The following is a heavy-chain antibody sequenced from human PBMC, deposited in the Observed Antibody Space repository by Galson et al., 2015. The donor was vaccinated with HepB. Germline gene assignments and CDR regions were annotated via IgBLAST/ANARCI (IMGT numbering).Heavy chain of an antibody. CDR1: GGTFSSYA. D-gene: IGHD2-15*01. Sequence: SVKVSCKASGGTFSSYAISWVRQAPGQGLEWMGGIIPIFGTANYAQKFQGRVTITADESTSTAYMELSSLRSEDTAVYYCAREWTGYCSGGSCNREGYYYYYYMDVWGKGTTVTVSS. CDR2: IIPIFGTA. V-gene: IGHV1-69*13. J-gene: IGHJ6*03. CDR3: AREWTGYCSGGSCNREGYYYYYYMDV.